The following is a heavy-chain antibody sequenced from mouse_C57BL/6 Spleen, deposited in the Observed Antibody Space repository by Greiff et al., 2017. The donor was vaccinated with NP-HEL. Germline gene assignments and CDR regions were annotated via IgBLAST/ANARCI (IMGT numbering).Heavy chain of an antibody. CDR2: IDPSDSYT. Sequence: QVQLQQPGAELVKPGASVKLSCKASGYTFTSYWMQWVKQRPGQGLEWIGEIDPSDSYTNYNQKFKGKATLTVDTSSSTAYMQLSSLTSEDSAVYYCARMDPYYFDYWGQGTTLTVSS. CDR1: GYTFTSYW. V-gene: IGHV1-50*01. CDR3: ARMDPYYFDY. J-gene: IGHJ2*01.